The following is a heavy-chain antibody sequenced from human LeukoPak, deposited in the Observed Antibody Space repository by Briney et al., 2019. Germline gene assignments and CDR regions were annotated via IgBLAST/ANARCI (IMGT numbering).Heavy chain of an antibody. V-gene: IGHV3-7*01. CDR3: ARAFFDY. CDR2: INQDGSAK. J-gene: IGHJ4*02. Sequence: PGGSLRLSCAASGFTVSSNYMTWVRQAPGKGLEWVANINQDGSAKIYVDSVKGRFTISRDNAKNSLYLQMNSLRAEDTAVYYCARAFFDYWGQGTLVTVSS. CDR1: GFTVSSNY.